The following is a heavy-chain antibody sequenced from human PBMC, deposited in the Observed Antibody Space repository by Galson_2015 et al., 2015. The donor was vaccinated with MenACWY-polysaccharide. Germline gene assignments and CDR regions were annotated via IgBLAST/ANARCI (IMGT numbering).Heavy chain of an antibody. D-gene: IGHD2-15*01. J-gene: IGHJ3*02. V-gene: IGHV1-69*04. Sequence: SVKVSCKASGGTFSSYAISWVRQAPGRGLEWMGRIIPILGIANYAQKFQGRVTITADKSTSTAYMELSSLRSEDTAVYYCARDLYSSGGSCGITPLGVAFDIWCQGTMVTVST. CDR3: ARDLYSSGGSCGITPLGVAFDI. CDR1: GGTFSSYA. CDR2: IIPILGIA.